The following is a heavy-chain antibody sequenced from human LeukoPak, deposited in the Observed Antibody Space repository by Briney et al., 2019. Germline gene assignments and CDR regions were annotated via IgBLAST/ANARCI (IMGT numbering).Heavy chain of an antibody. Sequence: GGSLRLSCAASGFTFSSYAMSWVRQAPVQGQEWVSAISTSGSSTYYADSVKGRFTISRDNSKNTLYLQMNSLRVEDTAVYYCAIPGPSYRRFDHWGQGTLVTVSS. D-gene: IGHD3-16*02. J-gene: IGHJ4*02. CDR2: ISTSGSST. CDR1: GFTFSSYA. V-gene: IGHV3-23*01. CDR3: AIPGPSYRRFDH.